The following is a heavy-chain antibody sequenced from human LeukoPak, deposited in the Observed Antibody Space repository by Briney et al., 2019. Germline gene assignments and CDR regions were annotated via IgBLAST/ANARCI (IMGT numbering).Heavy chain of an antibody. V-gene: IGHV4-30-4*08. D-gene: IGHD3-10*01. CDR3: ARFGEFDFDY. CDR2: IYYSGST. J-gene: IGHJ4*02. Sequence: SEALSLTCTVSGGSISSGDYYWSWIRQPPGKGLEWIGYIYYSGSTYYNPSLKSRVTISVDTSKNQFSLKLSSVTAADTAVYYCARFGEFDFDYWGQGTLVTVSS. CDR1: GGSISSGDYY.